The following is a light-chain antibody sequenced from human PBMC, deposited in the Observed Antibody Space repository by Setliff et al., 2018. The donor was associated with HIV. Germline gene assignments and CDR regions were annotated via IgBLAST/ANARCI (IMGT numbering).Light chain of an antibody. J-gene: IGKJ1*01. V-gene: IGKV3-20*01. Sequence: EIVLTQSPGTLSLSPGERATLSCRASQSITSNYLAWYQQKPGQAPRLLIYGASNRASGIPDRFSGSGSGTDFTLTINRLEPEDFAVYYCQHYVTSPWTFGQGTKVDIK. CDR1: QSITSNY. CDR3: QHYVTSPWT. CDR2: GAS.